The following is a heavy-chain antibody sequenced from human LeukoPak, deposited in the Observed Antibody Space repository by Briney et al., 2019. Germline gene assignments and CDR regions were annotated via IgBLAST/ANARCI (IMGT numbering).Heavy chain of an antibody. J-gene: IGHJ5*02. V-gene: IGHV4-61*02. CDR3: AGDFWP. D-gene: IGHD3-3*01. Sequence: SETLSLTCTVSGGSISSGGDYWTWIRQPAGKQLEWIGLIYTSGSTNYNPSLKSRVTTSIDTSKNQFSLKLNSVTAADTAVYYCAGDFWPWGQGALVTVSS. CDR2: IYTSGST. CDR1: GGSISSGGDY.